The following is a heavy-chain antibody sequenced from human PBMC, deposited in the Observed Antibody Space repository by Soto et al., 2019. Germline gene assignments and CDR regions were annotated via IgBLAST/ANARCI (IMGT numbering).Heavy chain of an antibody. CDR1: GFTFRSYW. Sequence: EVQVVESGGGLVQPGGSLRVSCVGSGFTFRSYWMSWVRQAPGKGLEWVANIRPDGSEKYYVDSVKGRFTISRDNAKNSLYLRMSSLRAEDTAVYYCAREEGATVANNWFDSWGQGALVTVSS. J-gene: IGHJ5*01. V-gene: IGHV3-7*03. D-gene: IGHD4-17*01. CDR3: AREEGATVANNWFDS. CDR2: IRPDGSEK.